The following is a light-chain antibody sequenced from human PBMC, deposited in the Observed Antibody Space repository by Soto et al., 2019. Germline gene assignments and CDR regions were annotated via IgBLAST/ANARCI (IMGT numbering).Light chain of an antibody. V-gene: IGKV3-15*01. CDR2: GAS. J-gene: IGKJ5*01. Sequence: EIVLTQSPGTLSLSPGERATLSCRASQSVSNNYLAWYQQKPGQAPRLLIYGASTRATGTPARFSGSGSGTEFTLTISSLQSEDFAVYCCQQYIRWPLTFGGGTRLEIK. CDR3: QQYIRWPLT. CDR1: QSVSNN.